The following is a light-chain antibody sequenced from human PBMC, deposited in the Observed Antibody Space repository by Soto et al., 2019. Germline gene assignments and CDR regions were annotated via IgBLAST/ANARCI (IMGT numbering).Light chain of an antibody. CDR1: STNIGACYD. V-gene: IGLV1-40*01. J-gene: IGLJ3*02. Sequence: QSVLTQPPSVSGAPGQTVTISCTGSSTNIGACYDVYWYQQLPGTAPKLIIYGNNNRPSGAGDRFSGYNSGTSASLPITGLQDEDEDDYYCQSYDTSLSGSKVFGGGTKLTVL. CDR2: GNN. CDR3: QSYDTSLSGSKV.